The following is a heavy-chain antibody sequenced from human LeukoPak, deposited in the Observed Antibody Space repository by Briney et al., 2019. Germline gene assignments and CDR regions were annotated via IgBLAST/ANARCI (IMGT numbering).Heavy chain of an antibody. CDR3: ARGGLLRYFDWLNY. CDR2: ISYDGSNK. CDR1: GYTFTGYY. J-gene: IGHJ4*02. Sequence: SCKASGYTFTGYYMHWVRQAPGKGLEWVAVISYDGSNKYYADSVKGRFTISRDNSKNTLYLQMNSLRAEDTAVYYCARGGLLRYFDWLNYWGQGTLVTVSS. D-gene: IGHD3-9*01. V-gene: IGHV3-30-3*01.